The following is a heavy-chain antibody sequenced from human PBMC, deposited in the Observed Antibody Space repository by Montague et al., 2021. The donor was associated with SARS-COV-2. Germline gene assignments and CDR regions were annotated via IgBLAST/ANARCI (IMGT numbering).Heavy chain of an antibody. V-gene: IGHV4-59*11. Sequence: SETLSLTCTVSGGSMSDHYWAWIRQPPGKGLEWLAYIYYSGGINSNASLKSRVSMSVDTSKNQFSLKLTSVTAADTAVYYCARAVSVQSAVNWFDPWGQGTPVTVSS. CDR1: GGSMSDHY. J-gene: IGHJ5*02. CDR3: ARAVSVQSAVNWFDP. CDR2: IYYSGGI.